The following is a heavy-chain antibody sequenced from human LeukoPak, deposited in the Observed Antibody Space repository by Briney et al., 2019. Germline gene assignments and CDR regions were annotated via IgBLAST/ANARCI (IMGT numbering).Heavy chain of an antibody. J-gene: IGHJ3*02. CDR2: IYYSGST. Sequence: LSLTCTVSGGSISSGGYYWSWIRQHPGKGLEWIGYIYYSGSTYYNPSLKSRVTISVDTSKNQFSLKLSSVTAADTAVYYCARYYYGSGADIWGQGTMVTVSS. CDR3: ARYYYGSGADI. D-gene: IGHD3-10*01. CDR1: GGSISSGGYY. V-gene: IGHV4-31*03.